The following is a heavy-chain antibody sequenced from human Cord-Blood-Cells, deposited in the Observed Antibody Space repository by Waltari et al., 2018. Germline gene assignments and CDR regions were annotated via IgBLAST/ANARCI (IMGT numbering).Heavy chain of an antibody. CDR2: IYSGGST. D-gene: IGHD3-16*02. J-gene: IGHJ6*03. CDR1: GFTFSSNY. V-gene: IGHV3-53*01. CDR3: AIILYYMDV. Sequence: EVQLVESGGGLIQPGGSLRLSCAASGFTFSSNYMIWFRQAPGKGLGWVSVIYSGGSTYYADSVKGRFTISRDNSKNTLYLQMNSLRAEDTAVYYCAIILYYMDVWGKGTTVTVSS.